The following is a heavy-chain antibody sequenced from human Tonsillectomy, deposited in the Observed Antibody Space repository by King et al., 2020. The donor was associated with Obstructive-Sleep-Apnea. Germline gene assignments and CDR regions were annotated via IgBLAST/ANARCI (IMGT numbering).Heavy chain of an antibody. D-gene: IGHD6-13*01. CDR1: GFTFSNYG. V-gene: IGHV3-30*03. CDR2: ISYDGSDK. Sequence: VQLVESGGGVVQPGRSLRLSCAASGFTFSNYGMHWVRQAPGEGLEWVAIISYDGSDKYYADSLKGRFTISRDNSKSTLYLQMNSLRPEDTAVYYCGGYNWCDLWGQGTLVTVS. J-gene: IGHJ5*02. CDR3: GGYNWCDL.